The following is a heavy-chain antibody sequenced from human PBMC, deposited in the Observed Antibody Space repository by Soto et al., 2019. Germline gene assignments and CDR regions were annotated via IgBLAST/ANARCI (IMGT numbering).Heavy chain of an antibody. V-gene: IGHV4-59*01. CDR1: GGSISDYY. CDR2: IYYSGST. J-gene: IGHJ4*02. D-gene: IGHD2-15*01. Sequence: QVQLQESGPGLVKPSETLSLTCTVSGGSISDYYWSWIRQPPGKGLEWIGYIYYSGSTNYNPSLKSRVTISVDTSKNQFSLKLSSVTAADTAVYYCARDYCSGGSCQFDYWGQGTLVTVSS. CDR3: ARDYCSGGSCQFDY.